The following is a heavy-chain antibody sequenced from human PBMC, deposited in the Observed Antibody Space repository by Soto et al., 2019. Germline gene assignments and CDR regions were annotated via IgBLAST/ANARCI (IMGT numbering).Heavy chain of an antibody. V-gene: IGHV1-69*06. J-gene: IGHJ3*02. CDR3: ATRYDFWSGYQPRRYDASDI. CDR2: IIPIFGTA. CDR1: GGTFSSYA. Sequence: SVKFSCKASGGTFSSYAISWVRQAPGQGLEWMGGIIPIFGTANYAQKFQGRVTITADKSTSTAYMELSSLRSEDTAVYYCATRYDFWSGYQPRRYDASDIWGQGTMVTVSS. D-gene: IGHD3-3*01.